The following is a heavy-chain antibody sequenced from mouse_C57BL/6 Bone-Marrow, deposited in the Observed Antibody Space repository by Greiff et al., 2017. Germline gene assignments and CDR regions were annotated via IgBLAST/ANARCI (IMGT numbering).Heavy chain of an antibody. J-gene: IGHJ3*01. D-gene: IGHD1-1*01. CDR3: ARKNDSSYVAWFAY. Sequence: VQLQQSGAELVKPGASVKISCKASGYTFTDYYINWVKQRPGQGLEWIGKIGPGSGSTYYNEKFKGKATLTADTSSSTAYMQLSSLTSEDSAIYVCARKNDSSYVAWFAYWGQGTLVTVSA. CDR1: GYTFTDYY. CDR2: IGPGSGST. V-gene: IGHV1-77*01.